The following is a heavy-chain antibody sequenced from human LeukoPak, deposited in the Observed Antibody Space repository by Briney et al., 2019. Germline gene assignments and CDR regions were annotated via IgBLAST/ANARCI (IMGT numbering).Heavy chain of an antibody. J-gene: IGHJ6*02. CDR1: GFTFSSYA. CDR3: ARVRYYFKQRPAYEMDV. V-gene: IGHV3-30-3*01. Sequence: GRSLRLSCAASGFTFSSYAMHRVRKAPGKGLESEAVISYDASNIYYADSVKGRFTISRDNSKNTLYLQMNSLRAEDTAVYYCARVRYYFKQRPAYEMDVWGQGTTVTVSS. D-gene: IGHD3-10*01. CDR2: ISYDASNI.